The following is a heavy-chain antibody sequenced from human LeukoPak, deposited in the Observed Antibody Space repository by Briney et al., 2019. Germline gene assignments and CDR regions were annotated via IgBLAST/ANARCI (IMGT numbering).Heavy chain of an antibody. CDR1: GFTFSSYS. V-gene: IGHV3-48*01. J-gene: IGHJ6*02. CDR2: ISSSSSTI. Sequence: GGSLRLSCAASGFTFSSYSMNWVRQAPGKGLEWVSYISSSSSTIYYADPVKGRFTISRDNSKNTLYLQMNSLRAEDTAVYYCARDRTYFYDSSGYRMTYYYYGMDVWGQGTTVTVSS. D-gene: IGHD3-22*01. CDR3: ARDRTYFYDSSGYRMTYYYYGMDV.